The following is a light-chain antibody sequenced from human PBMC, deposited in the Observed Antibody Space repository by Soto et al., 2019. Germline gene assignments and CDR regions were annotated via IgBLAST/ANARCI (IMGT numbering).Light chain of an antibody. Sequence: SYELTQPPSVSVAPEKTARLTCGGDNIGSKRVHWYRQKPGQAHVLVIYYDSDRPSGIPERFSGSNSGNTATLTINRVEAGDEADYYCQVWDITTAHYVFGTGTKLTVL. J-gene: IGLJ1*01. CDR1: NIGSKR. CDR2: YDS. CDR3: QVWDITTAHYV. V-gene: IGLV3-21*04.